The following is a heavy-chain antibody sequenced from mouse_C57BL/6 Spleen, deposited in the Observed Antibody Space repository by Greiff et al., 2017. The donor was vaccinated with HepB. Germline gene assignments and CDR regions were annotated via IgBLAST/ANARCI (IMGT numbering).Heavy chain of an antibody. CDR3: ARTKEIYDGYYEAMDY. CDR2: IYPRDGST. V-gene: IGHV1-78*01. J-gene: IGHJ4*01. Sequence: VQGVESDAELVKPGASVKISCKVSGYTFTDHTIHWMKQRPEQGLEWIGYIYPRDGSTKYNEKFKGKATLTADKSSSTAYMQLNSLTSEDSAVYFCARTKEIYDGYYEAMDYWGQGTSVTVSS. D-gene: IGHD2-3*01. CDR1: GYTFTDHT.